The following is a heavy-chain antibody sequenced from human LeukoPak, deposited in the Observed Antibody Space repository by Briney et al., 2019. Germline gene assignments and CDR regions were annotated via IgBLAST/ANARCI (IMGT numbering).Heavy chain of an antibody. CDR2: IYYSGST. V-gene: IGHV4-59*01. CDR3: AGTILTGTSYYFDY. Sequence: PSETLSLICTVSGGSISSYYWSWIRQPPGKGLEWIGYIYYSGSTNYNPSLKSRVTISVDTSKNQFSLKLSSVTAADTAVYYCAGTILTGTSYYFDYWGQGTLVTVSS. J-gene: IGHJ4*02. CDR1: GGSISSYY. D-gene: IGHD3-9*01.